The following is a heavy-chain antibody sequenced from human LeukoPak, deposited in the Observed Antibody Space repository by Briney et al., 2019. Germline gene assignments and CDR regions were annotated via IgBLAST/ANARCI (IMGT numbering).Heavy chain of an antibody. J-gene: IGHJ5*02. D-gene: IGHD3-10*01. Sequence: SETLSLTCAVYGGSFSGYYWSWIRQPPGKGLGWIGEINHSGSTNYNPSLKSRVTISVDTSKNQFSLKLSSVTAADTAVYYCASTMVRVVIISWFDPWGQGTLVTVSS. CDR3: ASTMVRVVIISWFDP. CDR1: GGSFSGYY. V-gene: IGHV4-34*01. CDR2: INHSGST.